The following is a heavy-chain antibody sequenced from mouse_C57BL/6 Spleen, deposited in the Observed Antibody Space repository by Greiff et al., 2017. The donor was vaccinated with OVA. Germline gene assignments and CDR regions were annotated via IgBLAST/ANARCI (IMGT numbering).Heavy chain of an antibody. V-gene: IGHV10-1*01. Sequence: EVKLVESGGGLVQPKGSLKLSCAASGFSFNTYAMNWVRQAPGKGLEWVARIRSKSNNYATYYADSVKDRFTISRDDSESMLYLQMNNLKTEDTAMYYCVILLLYPQGMDYWGQGTSVTVSS. CDR1: GFSFNTYA. D-gene: IGHD2-12*01. J-gene: IGHJ4*01. CDR3: VILLLYPQGMDY. CDR2: IRSKSNNYAT.